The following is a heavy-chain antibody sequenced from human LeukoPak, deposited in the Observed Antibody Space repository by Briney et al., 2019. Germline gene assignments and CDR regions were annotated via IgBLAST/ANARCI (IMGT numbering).Heavy chain of an antibody. D-gene: IGHD6-6*01. V-gene: IGHV1-3*01. CDR1: GYTFTSYA. CDR2: INAGNGNT. CDR3: ARGSLYSSSSWSDY. Sequence: ASVKVSCKASGYTFTSYAMHWVRQAPGQRLEWMGWINAGNGNTKYSQKFQGRVTMTRDTSTSTVYMELSSLRSEDTAVYYCARGSLYSSSSWSDYWGQGTLVTVSS. J-gene: IGHJ4*02.